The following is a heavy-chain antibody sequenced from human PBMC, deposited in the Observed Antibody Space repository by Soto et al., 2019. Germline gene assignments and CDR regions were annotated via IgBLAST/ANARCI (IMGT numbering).Heavy chain of an antibody. J-gene: IGHJ4*02. Sequence: QLQLQESGPGLVKPSQTLSLTCDISGDNVSSTSSIWNWIRQSPSRGLEWLGRTYYRSKWHTDYAVSVRGRITINPDTPKNQFFLQLSSVTPDDTAVYFCARDLHGTYYYDSWGQGTLVTVSS. CDR1: GDNVSSTSSI. CDR3: ARDLHGTYYYDS. V-gene: IGHV6-1*01. CDR2: TYYRSKWHT. D-gene: IGHD1-1*01.